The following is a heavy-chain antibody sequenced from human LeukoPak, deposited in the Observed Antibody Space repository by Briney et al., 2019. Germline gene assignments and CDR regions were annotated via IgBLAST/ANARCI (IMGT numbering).Heavy chain of an antibody. D-gene: IGHD3-16*01. Sequence: AGGSLRLSCAASGFTFRTYAMNWVRQAPGKGLEWVSGISASGDSTFYADSVKGRFTISRDNSKKMLYLQMNSLRAEDTAKYYCAKDGLGLDHGIFDYGGQGTLVPVSS. J-gene: IGHJ4*02. CDR3: AKDGLGLDHGIFDY. CDR1: GFTFRTYA. CDR2: ISASGDST. V-gene: IGHV3-23*01.